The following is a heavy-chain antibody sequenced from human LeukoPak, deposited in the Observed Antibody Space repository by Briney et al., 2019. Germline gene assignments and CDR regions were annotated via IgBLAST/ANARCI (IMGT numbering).Heavy chain of an antibody. V-gene: IGHV1-69*05. CDR1: GGTFSSYA. D-gene: IGHD6-19*01. Sequence: SVKVSCKASGGTFSSYAISWVRQAPGQGLEWMGRIIPIFGAANYAQKFQGRVTITTDESTSTAYMELSSLRSEDTAVYYCASGGASGSGWYYFDYWGQGTLVTVSS. J-gene: IGHJ4*02. CDR2: IIPIFGAA. CDR3: ASGGASGSGWYYFDY.